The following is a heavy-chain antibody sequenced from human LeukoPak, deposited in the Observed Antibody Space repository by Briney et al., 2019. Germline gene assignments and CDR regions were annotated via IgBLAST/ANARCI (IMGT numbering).Heavy chain of an antibody. CDR2: MNPNSGNT. CDR3: ARGYDYGDPVGY. CDR1: GYTFTSYD. D-gene: IGHD4-17*01. J-gene: IGHJ4*02. V-gene: IGHV1-8*01. Sequence: ASVKVSCKASGYTFTSYDINWVRQATGQGLEWMGWMNPNSGNTGYAQKFRGRVTMTRNTSISTAYMELSSLRSEDTAVYYCARGYDYGDPVGYWGQGTLVTVSS.